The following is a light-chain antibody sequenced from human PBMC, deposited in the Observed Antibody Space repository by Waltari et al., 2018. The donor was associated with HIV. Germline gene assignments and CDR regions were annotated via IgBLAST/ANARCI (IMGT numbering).Light chain of an antibody. J-gene: IGLJ2*01. V-gene: IGLV2-23*02. CDR2: EVS. CDR3: CSYAGSSTLGV. CDR1: SSDIGSYNL. Sequence: QSALTQPASVSGSPGQSITISCTGTSSDIGSYNLVSWYQQHPGKVPKLMIYEVSKRPSGVSNRCSGSKSGNAASLTIAGLQAEDEADYYCCSYAGSSTLGVFGGGTKLTVL.